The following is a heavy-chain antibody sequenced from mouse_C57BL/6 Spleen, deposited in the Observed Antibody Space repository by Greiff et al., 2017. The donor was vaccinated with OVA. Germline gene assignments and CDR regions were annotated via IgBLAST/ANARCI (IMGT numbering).Heavy chain of an antibody. D-gene: IGHD1-1*01. V-gene: IGHV1-52*01. J-gene: IGHJ2*01. CDR1: GYTFTSYW. CDR2: IDPSGSDT. CDR3: ARDGNHDY. Sequence: QVQLQQPGAELVRPGSSVKLSCKASGYTFTSYWMHWVKQRPVQGLEWIGNIDPSGSDTHYTHKFKGKATFTVDNSSSTADMQLSSITSEDSAVDYGARDGNHDYWGQGTTLTVAS.